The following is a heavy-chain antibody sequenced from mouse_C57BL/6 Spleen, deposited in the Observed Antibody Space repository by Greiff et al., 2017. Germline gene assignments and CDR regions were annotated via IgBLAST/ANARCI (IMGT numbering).Heavy chain of an antibody. J-gene: IGHJ4*01. CDR3: TRDNFYGSSGYYAMDY. Sequence: EVQLVESGEGLVKPGGSLKLSCAASGFTFSSYAMSWVRQTPEKRLEWVAYISSGGDYIYYADTVKGRYTISRDNARNTLYLQMSSLKSEDTAMYYCTRDNFYGSSGYYAMDYWGQGTSVTVSS. D-gene: IGHD1-1*01. CDR1: GFTFSSYA. CDR2: ISSGGDYI. V-gene: IGHV5-9-1*02.